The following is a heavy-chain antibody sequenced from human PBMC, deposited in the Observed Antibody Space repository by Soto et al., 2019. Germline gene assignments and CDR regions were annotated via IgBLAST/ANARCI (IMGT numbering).Heavy chain of an antibody. CDR2: ISSSGGTT. CDR3: ARDYSYACDY. Sequence: EVQLLESGGGLVQPGGSLRLSCAVSGFTFSSFAMSWVGQAPGKGLEWVSVISSSGGTTYYAESVKGRFTISRDNSKNTLYLQMNSLRDEDMAVYYCARDYSYACDYWGQGTLVTVSS. CDR1: GFTFSSFA. D-gene: IGHD3-16*01. V-gene: IGHV3-23*01. J-gene: IGHJ4*02.